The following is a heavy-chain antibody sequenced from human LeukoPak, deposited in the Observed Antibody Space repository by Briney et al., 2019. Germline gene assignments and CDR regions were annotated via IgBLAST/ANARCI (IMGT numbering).Heavy chain of an antibody. Sequence: GGSLRLSCEASGFTFSSYWMSWVRQAPGKGLEWVANIKQDGSEKYYVDSVKGRFTISRDNAKNSLYLQMNSLRAEDTAVYYCAREGYYYDSSGYDYWGQGTLVTVSS. V-gene: IGHV3-7*01. CDR3: AREGYYYDSSGYDY. D-gene: IGHD3-22*01. CDR2: IKQDGSEK. CDR1: GFTFSSYW. J-gene: IGHJ4*02.